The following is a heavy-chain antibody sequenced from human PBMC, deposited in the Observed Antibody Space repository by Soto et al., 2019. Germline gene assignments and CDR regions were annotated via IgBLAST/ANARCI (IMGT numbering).Heavy chain of an antibody. Sequence: ETLSLTCTVSGGSITNYYWTWIRQTPGTGLEWIGYVYYTGSTNYNPSLKSRVHISIDTSKNEFYLNLTSVTAAETAIYYCARVLTRPYSNSAFDYWGQGTLVTGTS. J-gene: IGHJ4*02. D-gene: IGHD6-13*01. CDR3: ARVLTRPYSNSAFDY. V-gene: IGHV4-59*12. CDR1: GGSITNYY. CDR2: VYYTGST.